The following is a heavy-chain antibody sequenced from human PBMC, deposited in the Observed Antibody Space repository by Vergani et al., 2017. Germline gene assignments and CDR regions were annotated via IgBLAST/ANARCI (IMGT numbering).Heavy chain of an antibody. CDR2: IRYDGSDK. J-gene: IGHJ4*02. CDR3: AKELTTVTIPNYFDY. D-gene: IGHD4-17*01. Sequence: QVPLVESGGGVVQPGGSLILSCAASGFTFNIYGMHWVRQAPGKGLEWVAFIRYDGSDKYYADSVKGRFTISRDNSMNTLYLQMNSLRADDTAVYYCAKELTTVTIPNYFDYWGQGTLVTVSS. CDR1: GFTFNIYG. V-gene: IGHV3-30*02.